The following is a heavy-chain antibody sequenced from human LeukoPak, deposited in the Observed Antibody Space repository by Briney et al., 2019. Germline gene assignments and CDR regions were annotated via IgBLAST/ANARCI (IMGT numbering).Heavy chain of an antibody. Sequence: GGSLRLSCAASGFTFSSYAMSWVRQAPGKGLEWVSAISGSGGTTYYADSVKGRFTISRDNSKNTLYLQINSLRAEDTAVYYCAKVAPPRYCSSTSCYTRLEYYFDYWGQGTLVTVSS. CDR2: ISGSGGTT. CDR1: GFTFSSYA. CDR3: AKVAPPRYCSSTSCYTRLEYYFDY. J-gene: IGHJ4*02. D-gene: IGHD2-2*02. V-gene: IGHV3-23*01.